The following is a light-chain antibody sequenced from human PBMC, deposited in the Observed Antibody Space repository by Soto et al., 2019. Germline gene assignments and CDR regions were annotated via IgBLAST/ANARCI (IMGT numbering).Light chain of an antibody. V-gene: IGKV3-15*01. CDR2: GAS. Sequence: IVMTQSPATLSVSPGERATLSCRASQSVGRYLAWYQQKPGQAPRLLIYGASTRATGIPARFSGSGSGTVFTLAISSRESEDFAFYSCQRYNHWPPLTFGGGTNVEIK. J-gene: IGKJ4*01. CDR3: QRYNHWPPLT. CDR1: QSVGRY.